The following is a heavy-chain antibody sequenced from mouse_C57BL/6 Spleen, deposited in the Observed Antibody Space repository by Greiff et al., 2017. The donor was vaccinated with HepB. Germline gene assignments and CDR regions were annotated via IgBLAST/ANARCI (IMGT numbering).Heavy chain of an antibody. J-gene: IGHJ4*01. V-gene: IGHV1-82*01. CDR2: IYPGDGDT. D-gene: IGHD2-2*01. CDR1: GYAFSSSW. Sequence: VQLQQSGPELVKPGASVKISCKASGYAFSSSWMNWVKQRPGKGLEWIGRIYPGDGDTNYNGKFKGKATLTADKSSSTAYMQLSSLTSEDSAVYFWARSEGYDGVYYAMDYWGQGTSVTVSS. CDR3: ARSEGYDGVYYAMDY.